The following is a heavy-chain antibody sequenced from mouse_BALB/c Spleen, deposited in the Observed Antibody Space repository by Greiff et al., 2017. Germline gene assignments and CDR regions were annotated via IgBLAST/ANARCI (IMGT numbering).Heavy chain of an antibody. CDR2: ISSGGSYT. Sequence: EVQLVESGGGLVKPGGSLKLSCAASGFTFSSYTMSWVRQTPEKRLEWVATISSGGSYTYYPDSVKGRFTISRDNAKNTLYLQMSSLKSEDTAMYYCTRDDSDWFADWGQGTLVTVSA. J-gene: IGHJ3*01. CDR1: GFTFSSYT. CDR3: TRDDSDWFAD. V-gene: IGHV5-6-4*01. D-gene: IGHD2-13*01.